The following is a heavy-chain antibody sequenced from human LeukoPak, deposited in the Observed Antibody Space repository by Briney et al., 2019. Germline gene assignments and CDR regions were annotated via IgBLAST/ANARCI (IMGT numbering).Heavy chain of an antibody. J-gene: IGHJ5*02. D-gene: IGHD2-2*02. Sequence: SVKVSCKASGGTFSSYAISWVRQAPGQGLEWMGGIIPIFGTADYAQKFQGRVTITTDESTSTAYMELSSLRSEDTAVYYCARVGCSSTSCYIGWFDPWGQGTLVTVSS. CDR1: GGTFSSYA. CDR2: IIPIFGTA. V-gene: IGHV1-69*05. CDR3: ARVGCSSTSCYIGWFDP.